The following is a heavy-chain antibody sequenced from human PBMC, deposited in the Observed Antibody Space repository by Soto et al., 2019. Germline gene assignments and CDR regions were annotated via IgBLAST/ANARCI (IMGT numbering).Heavy chain of an antibody. D-gene: IGHD3-22*01. CDR1: GFTFSDYY. V-gene: IGHV3-11*06. J-gene: IGHJ6*02. CDR3: ARVWLFPLQNYYYGMAV. Sequence: PGGSLRLSCAASGFTFSDYYMSWIRQAPGKGLEWVSYISSSSSYTNYADSVKGRLTISRDNANNSLYLQMNSLRAEDLAVYYFARVWLFPLQNYYYGMAVWGQRTTVTVSS. CDR2: ISSSSSYT.